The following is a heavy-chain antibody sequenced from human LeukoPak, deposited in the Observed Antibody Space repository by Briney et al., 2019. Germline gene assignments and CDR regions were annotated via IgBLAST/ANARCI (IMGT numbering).Heavy chain of an antibody. Sequence: PSETLSLTCTVSGGSISSYYWSWIRQPPGKGLEWIGYIYYSGSTNYNPSLKSRVTISVDTSKNQFSLKLSSVTAADTAVYYCARVRGSGSYGHWGQGTLVTVSS. CDR3: ARVRGSGSYGH. V-gene: IGHV4-59*01. CDR1: GGSISSYY. CDR2: IYYSGST. D-gene: IGHD3-10*01. J-gene: IGHJ4*02.